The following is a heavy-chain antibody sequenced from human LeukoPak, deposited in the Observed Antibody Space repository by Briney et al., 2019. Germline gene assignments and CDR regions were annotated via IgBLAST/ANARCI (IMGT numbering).Heavy chain of an antibody. CDR3: ARDDKFLSGSYYQAFDY. D-gene: IGHD1-26*01. V-gene: IGHV1-46*01. CDR2: IYPSGGGT. CDR1: GYTFTSYY. Sequence: ASVKVSCKASGYTFTSYYMHWVRQAPGHGLVWMGIIYPSGGGTSYAQKFQGRVTMTRDTSTSTLYMELSSLTSEDTAVYYCARDDKFLSGSYYQAFDYWGQGTLVTVSS. J-gene: IGHJ4*02.